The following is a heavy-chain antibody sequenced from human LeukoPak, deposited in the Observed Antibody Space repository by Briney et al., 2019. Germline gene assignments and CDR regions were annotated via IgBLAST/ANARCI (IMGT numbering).Heavy chain of an antibody. Sequence: GGSLRLSCAASGFTFSSYGMHWVRQAPGKGLEWVAFIRYDGSNKYYADSVKGRFTISRDNSKNTLYLQMNSLRAEDTAVYYCAKDEVGANSPFDCWGQGTLVTVSS. CDR1: GFTFSSYG. CDR2: IRYDGSNK. CDR3: AKDEVGANSPFDC. J-gene: IGHJ4*02. D-gene: IGHD1-26*01. V-gene: IGHV3-30*02.